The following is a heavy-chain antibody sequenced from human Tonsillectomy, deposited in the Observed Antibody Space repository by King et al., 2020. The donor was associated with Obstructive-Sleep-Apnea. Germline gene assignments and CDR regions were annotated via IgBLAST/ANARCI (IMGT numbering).Heavy chain of an antibody. J-gene: IGHJ6*02. D-gene: IGHD4-23*01. CDR3: AKGLLDAPVEYGMDV. Sequence: VQLVESGGGLVQPGGSLRLSCAASGFTFSSYAMSWVRQAPGKGLEWVSGISGSGGSTYYADSVKCRLTISRDNSKNTLYLQMNSLRAEDTAVYYCAKGLLDAPVEYGMDVWGQGTTVTVSS. V-gene: IGHV3-23*04. CDR1: GFTFSSYA. CDR2: ISGSGGST.